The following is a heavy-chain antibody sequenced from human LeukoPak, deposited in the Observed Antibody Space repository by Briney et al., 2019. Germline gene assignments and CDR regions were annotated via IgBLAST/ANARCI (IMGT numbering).Heavy chain of an antibody. J-gene: IGHJ3*02. CDR3: AKVRMITMIAYDAFDI. CDR2: ISGSSSST. Sequence: GGSLRLSCAASGFTFSTYSMNWVRQAPGKGLEWVSAISGSSSSTYYADSVKGRFSISRDNSKNTLYLQMNSLRAEDTAVYYCAKVRMITMIAYDAFDIWGQGTMVTVSS. V-gene: IGHV3-23*01. CDR1: GFTFSTYS. D-gene: IGHD3-22*01.